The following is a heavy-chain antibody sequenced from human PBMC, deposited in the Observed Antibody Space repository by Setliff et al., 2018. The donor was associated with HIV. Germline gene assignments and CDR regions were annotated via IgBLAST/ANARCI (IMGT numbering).Heavy chain of an antibody. J-gene: IGHJ3*01. CDR3: ARAPPGIQNDAFDV. CDR1: GYSIRSGYY. Sequence: PSETLSLTCAVSGYSIRSGYYWGWMRQPPGKGLEWIGEINHSGSTNYNPSLKSRVTISVDTSKNQFSLKLTSVTAADTAVYYCARAPPGIQNDAFDVWGQGTMVTVS. V-gene: IGHV4-38-2*01. CDR2: INHSGST.